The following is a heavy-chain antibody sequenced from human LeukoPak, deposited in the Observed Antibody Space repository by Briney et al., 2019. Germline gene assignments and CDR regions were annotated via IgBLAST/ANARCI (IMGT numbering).Heavy chain of an antibody. D-gene: IGHD2/OR15-2a*01. CDR1: GFTFDDYT. Sequence: GGSLRLSRAPSGFTFDDYTLHWLRQAPGKGLEWVSLISWDGGSTYYGDSVKGRFTISRDNSKNSLYLQMNSLRTEDTALHYCSKDTSRGYNYYVFMYVGEKETTVTVSS. V-gene: IGHV3-43*01. J-gene: IGHJ6*03. CDR3: SKDTSRGYNYYVFMYV. CDR2: ISWDGGST.